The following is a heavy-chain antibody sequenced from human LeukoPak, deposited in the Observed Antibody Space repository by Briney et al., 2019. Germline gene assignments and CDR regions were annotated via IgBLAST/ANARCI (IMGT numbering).Heavy chain of an antibody. CDR3: ARASRSGWYFY. CDR1: GGSFSGYY. J-gene: IGHJ4*02. V-gene: IGHV4-34*01. D-gene: IGHD6-19*01. CDR2: INHSGST. Sequence: PSETLSLTCAVYGGSFSGYYWSWIRQPPGKELEWIGEINHSGSTNYNPSLKSRVTISVDTSKNQFSLKLSSVTAADTAVYYCARASRSGWYFYWGQGTLVTVSS.